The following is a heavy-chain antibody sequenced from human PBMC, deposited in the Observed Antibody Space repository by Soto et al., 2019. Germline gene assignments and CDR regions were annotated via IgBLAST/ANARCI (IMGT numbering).Heavy chain of an antibody. V-gene: IGHV1-8*01. CDR2: MQPRDGRT. CDR3: ARGVTAGVDY. Sequence: QVQLVQSGAEVREPGASVKVSCKASGYSFSSLDINWVRQTTGQGLEWMGWMQPRDGRTGYAQKLQGRVTMTSDTSINTAYMELSSLTSDDTAFYYCARGVTAGVDYWRQGSLVTVSS. D-gene: IGHD1-26*01. J-gene: IGHJ4*02. CDR1: GYSFSSLD.